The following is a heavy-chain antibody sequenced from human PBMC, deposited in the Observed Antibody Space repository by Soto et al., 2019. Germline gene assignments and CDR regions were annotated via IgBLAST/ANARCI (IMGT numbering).Heavy chain of an antibody. V-gene: IGHV1-3*01. CDR1: GYTFTSYA. CDR2: INAGNGNT. Sequence: ASVKVSCKASGYTFTSYAMHWVRQAPGQRLEWMGWINAGNGNTKYSQKFQGRVTITRDTSASTAYMELGSLRSEDTAVYYCARSIVVVSAIDYWGQGTLVTVSS. D-gene: IGHD2-15*01. CDR3: ARSIVVVSAIDY. J-gene: IGHJ4*02.